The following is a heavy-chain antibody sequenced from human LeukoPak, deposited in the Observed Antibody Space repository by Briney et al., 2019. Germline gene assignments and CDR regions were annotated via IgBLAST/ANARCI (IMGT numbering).Heavy chain of an antibody. CDR1: GGSIDTYY. Sequence: SETLSLTCTVSGGSIDTYYWNWIRQAPRKGLEWIGNIYYSGSTNYNLSLKSRVTISIDTSKNQFSLKLSSVTAADTAVYYCARGKYYYGSGSYAIDYWGQGALVTVSS. D-gene: IGHD3-10*01. V-gene: IGHV4-59*01. CDR2: IYYSGST. J-gene: IGHJ4*02. CDR3: ARGKYYYGSGSYAIDY.